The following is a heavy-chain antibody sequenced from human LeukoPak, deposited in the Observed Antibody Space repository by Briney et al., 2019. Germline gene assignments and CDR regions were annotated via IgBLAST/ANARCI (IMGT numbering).Heavy chain of an antibody. D-gene: IGHD3-3*01. Sequence: GGSLRLSCAASGFTFSVYYMSWIRQAPGKGLEWVSYISSSGSTIYYADSVKGRFTISRDNAKNSLYLQMDSLRAEDTAVYYCASVRFLEWLPIDYSGRGTLVTVSS. CDR2: ISSSGSTI. V-gene: IGHV3-11*04. CDR1: GFTFSVYY. J-gene: IGHJ4*02. CDR3: ASVRFLEWLPIDY.